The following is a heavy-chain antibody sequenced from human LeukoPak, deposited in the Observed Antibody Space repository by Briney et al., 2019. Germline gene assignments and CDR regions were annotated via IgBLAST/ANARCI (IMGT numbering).Heavy chain of an antibody. CDR1: GFTFSSYT. J-gene: IGHJ4*02. CDR2: ISYEGSNK. V-gene: IGHV3-30*04. D-gene: IGHD2-2*01. CDR3: AKDLKPAATPYYFDY. Sequence: GGSLRLSCAASGFTFSSYTMHWVRQAPGKGLEWVAVISYEGSNKYYTDSVKGRFTISRDNSKNTLYLQMNSLRAEDTAVYYCAKDLKPAATPYYFDYWGQGTLVTVSS.